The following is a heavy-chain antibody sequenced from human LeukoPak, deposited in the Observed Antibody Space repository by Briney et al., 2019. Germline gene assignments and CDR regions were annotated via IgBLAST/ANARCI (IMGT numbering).Heavy chain of an antibody. V-gene: IGHV4-59*08. J-gene: IGHJ4*02. CDR1: GGSISDDY. CDR2: ISDIGRT. D-gene: IGHD6-13*01. CDR3: ARQLQLVEFDY. Sequence: SETLSLTCTVSGGSISDDYWSWIRQPPGKGLEWIGYISDIGRTNYSPSLKSRITISRDTSKNQFSLRLTSVTAADTAAYYCARQLQLVEFDYWGQGTLVTVSS.